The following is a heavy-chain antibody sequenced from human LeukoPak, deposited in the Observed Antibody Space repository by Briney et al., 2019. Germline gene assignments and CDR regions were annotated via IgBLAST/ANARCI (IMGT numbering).Heavy chain of an antibody. CDR2: IYYSGST. CDR3: ARHASVDGNWPRPLDY. CDR1: GGSISSSPYY. J-gene: IGHJ4*02. V-gene: IGHV4-39*01. Sequence: PSETLSLTCTVSGGSISSSPYYWGWLRQPPGKGLEWIGNIYYSGSTYYNPSLKTRVTISVDTSKNQFSLKLTSVTAADTAVYYCARHASVDGNWPRPLDYWGQGSLVTVSS. D-gene: IGHD6-19*01.